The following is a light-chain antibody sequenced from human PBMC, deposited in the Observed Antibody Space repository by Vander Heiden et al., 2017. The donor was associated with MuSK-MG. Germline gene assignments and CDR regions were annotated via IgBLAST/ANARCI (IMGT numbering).Light chain of an antibody. CDR1: SSNIGSNT. J-gene: IGLJ2*01. CDR3: AAWDDSLNGLV. Sequence: QSVLTQSPSASGPPGQRVTISCSGSSSNIGSNTVNWYQQLPGTAPKLLIYSNNQRPSGVPDRFSGSKSGTSASLAISGLQSEDEADYYWAAWDDSLNGLVFGGGTKLTVL. CDR2: SNN. V-gene: IGLV1-44*01.